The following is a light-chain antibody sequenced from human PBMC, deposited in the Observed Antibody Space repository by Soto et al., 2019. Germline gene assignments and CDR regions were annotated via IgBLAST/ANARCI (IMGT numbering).Light chain of an antibody. CDR2: AAS. CDR3: EQSYATPYT. Sequence: DLQMTQSPSSQSAVVGDRVTITCRASQNIGKYLNWYQQKPGKAPNLLIYAASSLQSVVPPRFSGSGSGTDFTLTISSLQPEDFATYYCEQSYATPYTFGQGTKLEIK. V-gene: IGKV1-39*01. CDR1: QNIGKY. J-gene: IGKJ2*01.